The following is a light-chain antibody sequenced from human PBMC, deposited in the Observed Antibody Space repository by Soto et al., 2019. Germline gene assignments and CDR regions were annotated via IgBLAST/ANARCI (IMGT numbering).Light chain of an antibody. V-gene: IGKV1-6*01. CDR2: GAS. Sequence: AIQMTQSPSSLSASVGDRVTISCRASQDVRHHIGWYQQTPGKAPKLLIYGASSLQSGVPSRFSGSGYGTDFTLTISSLQPEDFATYFCLQDSGYSWTFGQGTKVDNK. CDR3: LQDSGYSWT. CDR1: QDVRHH. J-gene: IGKJ1*01.